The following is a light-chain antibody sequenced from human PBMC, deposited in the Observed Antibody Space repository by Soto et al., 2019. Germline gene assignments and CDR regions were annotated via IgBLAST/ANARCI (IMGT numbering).Light chain of an antibody. CDR1: QGISSY. V-gene: IGKV1-8*01. CDR3: QQYYSYPLFT. Sequence: AIRMTQSPSSLSASTGDRVTITCRASQGISSYLAWYQQKPGKAPKLLIYAASTLQSGVPSRFSGSGSGTDFTLTIRCLQSEDLATYYCQQYYSYPLFTFGPGTKVDI. CDR2: AAS. J-gene: IGKJ3*01.